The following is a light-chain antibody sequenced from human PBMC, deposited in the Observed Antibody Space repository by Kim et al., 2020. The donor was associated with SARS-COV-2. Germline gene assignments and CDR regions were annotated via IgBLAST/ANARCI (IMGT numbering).Light chain of an antibody. J-gene: IGKJ1*01. CDR2: GAS. CDR1: ETVDRNF. Sequence: SPGERATLSCRASETVDRNFLAWYQRRPGQAPRLVIYGASTRTTGISDRFSGSGSGTDFTLTINRLEPEDFAVYYCQQYARSLWTFGQGTRVEVK. CDR3: QQYARSLWT. V-gene: IGKV3-20*01.